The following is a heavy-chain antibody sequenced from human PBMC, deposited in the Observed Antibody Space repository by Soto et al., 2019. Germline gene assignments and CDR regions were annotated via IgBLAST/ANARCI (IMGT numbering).Heavy chain of an antibody. CDR2: INSDGTST. CDR1: GFTFSSYW. Sequence: GGSLRLSCAASGFTFSSYWMRWIRQAPGKGLVWVSRINSDGTSTFYADSVKGRFTISRDNAKKVLYLQINSLRDEYTAVYYCARGIRGYYGSDYWGQGTLVTVSS. CDR3: ARGIRGYYGSDY. D-gene: IGHD3-10*01. V-gene: IGHV3-74*01. J-gene: IGHJ4*02.